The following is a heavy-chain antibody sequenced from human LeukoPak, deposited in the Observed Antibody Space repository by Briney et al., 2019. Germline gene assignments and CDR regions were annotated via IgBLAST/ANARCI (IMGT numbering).Heavy chain of an antibody. CDR1: GYTFTSYD. Sequence: ASVKVSCKASGYTFTSYDINWVRQATGQGLEWMGWMNPNSGNTGYAQKFQGRVTMTRNTSISTAYMELSSLRSEDTAVYYCARGMVRGVPYYYYYYYMDVWGKGTTVTISS. CDR3: ARGMVRGVPYYYYYYYMDV. CDR2: MNPNSGNT. D-gene: IGHD3-10*01. V-gene: IGHV1-8*01. J-gene: IGHJ6*03.